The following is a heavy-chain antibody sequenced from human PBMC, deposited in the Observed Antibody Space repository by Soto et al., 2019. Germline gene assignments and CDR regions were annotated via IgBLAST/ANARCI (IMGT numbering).Heavy chain of an antibody. CDR1: GGSITSGGSA. Sequence: QLPLQESGSGLVKPSQTLSLTCTVSGGSITSGGSAWTWIRQSPGKGLEWIGYTYQSGSAYYNPSLKSRVTISVARSKNQFSLNLTSVTAADTAVYYCARDYYGMDGWCQGTTVTVSS. CDR2: TYQSGSA. CDR3: ARDYYGMDG. V-gene: IGHV4-30-2*06. J-gene: IGHJ6*02.